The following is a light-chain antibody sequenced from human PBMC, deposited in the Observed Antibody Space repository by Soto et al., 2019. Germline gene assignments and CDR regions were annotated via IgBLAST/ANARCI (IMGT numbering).Light chain of an antibody. J-gene: IGKJ1*01. CDR1: QSVSSSY. CDR2: GAF. V-gene: IGKV3-20*01. Sequence: EIVLTQSPGTLSLSPGERATLSCRASQSVSSSYLAWYQQKPGQAPRLLIYGAFNRATGIPDRFSGSGSGTDFTLTISSLQSEDFAVYFCQQYNNWPPWTFGQGTKVDI. CDR3: QQYNNWPPWT.